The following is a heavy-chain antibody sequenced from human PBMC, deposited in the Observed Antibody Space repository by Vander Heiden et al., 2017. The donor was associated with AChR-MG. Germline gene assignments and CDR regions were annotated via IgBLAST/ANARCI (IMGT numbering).Heavy chain of an antibody. CDR3: PRATYRRTGGCCSIISCRGAFDI. Sequence: QVQLVQSGAEVTKPGASVKVSCKASGYTFIGYYMHWVREAPGQGLGWVGWINANSGGTNYAQKFQGWVTITSYSSISTAYRELGRLRSHDTAVYYRPRATYRRTGGCCSIISCRGAFDIW. CDR2: INANSGGT. D-gene: IGHD2-2*01. V-gene: IGHV1-2*04. CDR1: GYTFIGYY. J-gene: IGHJ3*02.